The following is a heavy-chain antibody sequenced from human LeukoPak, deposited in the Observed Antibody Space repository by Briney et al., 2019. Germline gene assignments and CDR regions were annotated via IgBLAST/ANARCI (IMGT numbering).Heavy chain of an antibody. CDR3: ARRRDSGSLQHFDY. V-gene: IGHV3-11*01. Sequence: PGGSLRLSCAASGFTVSSNYMNWIRQAPGKGLEWVSYISSSGSTIYYADSVKGRFTISRDNAKNSLYLQMNSLRAEDTAVYYCARRRDSGSLQHFDYWGQGALVTVSS. D-gene: IGHD1-26*01. CDR2: ISSSGSTI. J-gene: IGHJ4*02. CDR1: GFTVSSNY.